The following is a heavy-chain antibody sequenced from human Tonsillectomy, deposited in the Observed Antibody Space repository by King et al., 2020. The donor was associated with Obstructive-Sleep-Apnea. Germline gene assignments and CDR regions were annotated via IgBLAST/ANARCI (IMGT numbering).Heavy chain of an antibody. Sequence: QLVQSGGGVVQPGRSLRLSCAASGFTFSSYAMHWVRQAPGKGLEWVAVISYDGSNKYYADSVKGRFTISRDNSKNTLYLQMNSLRAEDTAVYYCARDHPAVAGIVPDYWGQGTLVTVSS. D-gene: IGHD6-19*01. CDR1: GFTFSSYA. V-gene: IGHV3-30*04. J-gene: IGHJ4*02. CDR3: ARDHPAVAGIVPDY. CDR2: ISYDGSNK.